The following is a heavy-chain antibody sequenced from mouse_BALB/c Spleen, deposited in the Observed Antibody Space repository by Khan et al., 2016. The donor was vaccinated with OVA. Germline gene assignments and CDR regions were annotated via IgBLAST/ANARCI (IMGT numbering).Heavy chain of an antibody. CDR3: TRLAYYYDSEGFAY. CDR2: VSTGGGYT. D-gene: IGHD1-1*01. V-gene: IGHV5-6*01. J-gene: IGHJ3*01. CDR1: GFTFSTYG. Sequence: EVELVESGGDLVKPGGSLKLSCAASGFTFSTYGMSWVRPTPDKRLEWVATVSTGGGYTYYPDSVKGRFTISRDNAKNTRYLQMSGLKSEDTAIFYCTRLAYYYDSEGFAYWGQGTLVTVSA.